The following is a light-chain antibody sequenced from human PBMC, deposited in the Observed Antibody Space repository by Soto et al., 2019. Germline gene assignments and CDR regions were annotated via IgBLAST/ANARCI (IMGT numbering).Light chain of an antibody. V-gene: IGKV3-20*01. CDR2: GAS. CDR1: QSVSSSY. Sequence: EIVLTQSPGTLSLSPGERATLSCRANQSVSSSYLAWYQQKPGQAPRLLIYGASSRATGIPDRFSGSGSGTDFTLTISRLVPEDFALYYCQQYGSSPPWTFGQGTKVEIK. J-gene: IGKJ1*01. CDR3: QQYGSSPPWT.